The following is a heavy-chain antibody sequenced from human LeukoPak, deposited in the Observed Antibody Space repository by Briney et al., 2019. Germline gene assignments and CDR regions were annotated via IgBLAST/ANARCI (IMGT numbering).Heavy chain of an antibody. V-gene: IGHV1-2*02. J-gene: IGHJ6*03. CDR2: INPNSGGT. D-gene: IGHD1-20*01. CDR1: GYTFTGYY. CDR3: ARRYNWNDRYYYYYMDV. Sequence: GASVKVSCKASGYTFTGYYMHWVRQAPGQGLEWMGWINPNSGGTNHAQKFQGRVTMTRDTSISTAYMELSRLRSDDTAVYYCARRYNWNDRYYYYYMDVWGKGTTVTVSS.